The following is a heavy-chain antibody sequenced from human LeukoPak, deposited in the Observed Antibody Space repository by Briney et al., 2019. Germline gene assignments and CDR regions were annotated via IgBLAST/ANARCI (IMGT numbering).Heavy chain of an antibody. CDR3: ASTPAGGYSYGYGY. CDR2: IYSGGST. D-gene: IGHD5-18*01. CDR1: GFTVSSNY. Sequence: PGGSLRPSCAASGFTVSSNYMSWVRQAPGNGLEWVSVIYSGGSTYYADSVKGRFTISRDNSKNTLYLQMNSLRAEDTAVYYCASTPAGGYSYGYGYWGQGTLVTVSS. J-gene: IGHJ4*02. V-gene: IGHV3-53*01.